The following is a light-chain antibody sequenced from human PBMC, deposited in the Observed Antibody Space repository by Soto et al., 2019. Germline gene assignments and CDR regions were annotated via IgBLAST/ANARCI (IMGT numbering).Light chain of an antibody. CDR1: QSIATC. J-gene: IGKJ1*01. V-gene: IGKV1-39*01. CDR3: QQTDSSVWT. CDR2: AAS. Sequence: DLQMTQSPSSLSSSVGGRVTITCRASQSIATCLNWYQQKPGKAPNLLIYAASTLQSGVPSRFSGSGSGTDFTLTITSLHPEDFATYYCQQTDSSVWTFGQGTKVDIK.